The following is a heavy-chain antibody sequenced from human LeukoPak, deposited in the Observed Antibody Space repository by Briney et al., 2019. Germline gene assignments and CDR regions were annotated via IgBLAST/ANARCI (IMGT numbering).Heavy chain of an antibody. CDR2: IYHSGRT. CDR1: GYSISSGYY. Sequence: SETLSLTCTVSGYSISSGYYWGWIRQPPGKGLEWIGSIYHSGRTYYNPSLKSRVTISVDTSKNQFSLKLSSVTAADTAVYYCARARGWLQADFDYWGQGTLVTVSS. D-gene: IGHD5-24*01. V-gene: IGHV4-38-2*02. J-gene: IGHJ4*02. CDR3: ARARGWLQADFDY.